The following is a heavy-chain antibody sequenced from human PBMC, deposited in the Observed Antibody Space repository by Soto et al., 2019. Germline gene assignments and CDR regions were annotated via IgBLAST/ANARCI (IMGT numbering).Heavy chain of an antibody. J-gene: IGHJ4*02. CDR2: INAGTANT. Sequence: QVHLVQSGAEVKKPGASVKISCKASGYTFTDYAMNWVRQAPGQRPEWMGWINAGTANTKYSQKFXGRVTLTRDTSASTAHMELRNLTSEDTAVYYCARDRNYFDYWGQGTLVTVSS. V-gene: IGHV1-3*01. CDR1: GYTFTDYA. CDR3: ARDRNYFDY.